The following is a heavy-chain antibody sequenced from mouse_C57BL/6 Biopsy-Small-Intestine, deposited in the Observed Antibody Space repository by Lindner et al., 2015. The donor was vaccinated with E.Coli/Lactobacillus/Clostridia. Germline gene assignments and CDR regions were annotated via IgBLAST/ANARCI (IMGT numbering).Heavy chain of an antibody. D-gene: IGHD2-3*01. CDR2: IIPIFGTA. V-gene: IGHV1-81*01. CDR3: ARVYDFWSGYYIGSYFDY. J-gene: IGHJ2*01. Sequence: SVKVSCKASGGTFSSYAISWVRQAPGQGLEWMGGIIPIFGTANYAQKFQGRVTITADESTSTAYMELSSLRSEDTAVYYCARVYDFWSGYYIGSYFDYWGQGTLVTVSS. CDR1: GGTFSSYA.